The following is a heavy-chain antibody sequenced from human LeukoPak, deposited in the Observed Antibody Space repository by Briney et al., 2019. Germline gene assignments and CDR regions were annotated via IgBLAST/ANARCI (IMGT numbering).Heavy chain of an antibody. D-gene: IGHD2-2*03. V-gene: IGHV3-23*01. J-gene: IGHJ3*02. CDR1: GFTFSTYD. Sequence: PGGSLRLSCAASGFTFSTYDMQWVRQARGKGLEWVSGINRSGRTYYTDSVKGRFTISRDNSKNTLYLQMNSLRAEDTAVYYCAKGGYFAFETWGQGTMVAVSS. CDR2: INRSGRT. CDR3: AKGGYFAFET.